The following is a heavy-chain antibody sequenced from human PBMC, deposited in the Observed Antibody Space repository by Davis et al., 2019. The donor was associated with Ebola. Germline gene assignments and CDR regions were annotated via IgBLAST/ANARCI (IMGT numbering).Heavy chain of an antibody. D-gene: IGHD1-20*01. CDR3: ASLRRTITGMDDAFDI. CDR2: IYTGDSDT. V-gene: IGHV5-51*01. CDR1: GNSFTSFW. J-gene: IGHJ3*02. Sequence: GSLRLSCKGSGNSFTSFWIGWVRQMPGKGLEWMGVIYTGDSDTRYSPSFRGQVTISADKSIRTAYLQWSGLKASDTAMYYCASLRRTITGMDDAFDIWGQGTMVTVSS.